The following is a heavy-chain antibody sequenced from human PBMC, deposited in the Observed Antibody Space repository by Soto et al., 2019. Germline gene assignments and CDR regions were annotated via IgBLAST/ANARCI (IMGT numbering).Heavy chain of an antibody. CDR3: ARGRGMATIGY. D-gene: IGHD5-12*01. V-gene: IGHV3-53*02. J-gene: IGHJ4*02. CDR2: IYSGGGT. Sequence: EVQLVETGGGLIQPGGSLTLSCAASGFTVSSNYMSWVRQAPGKGLEWVSVIYSGGGTDYADSVKGRFTISRDNSKNTLYPQMNSLRAEDTAVYYCARGRGMATIGYWGQGTLVTVSS. CDR1: GFTVSSNY.